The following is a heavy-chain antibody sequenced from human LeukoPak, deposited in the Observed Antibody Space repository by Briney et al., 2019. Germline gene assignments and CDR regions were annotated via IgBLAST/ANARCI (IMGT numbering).Heavy chain of an antibody. CDR2: INTNTGNP. D-gene: IGHD4-23*01. J-gene: IGHJ4*02. CDR3: ARDYFRLSTVVTPWLPH. Sequence: GASVKVSCEASGYTFTSFAIHWVRQAPGQGLEWMGWINTNTGNPTYAQGFTGRYVFSMDTSVSTAYLQISSLQAEDTAVYFCARDYFRLSTVVTPWLPHWGQGTLATVSS. CDR1: GYTFTSFA. V-gene: IGHV7-4-1*02.